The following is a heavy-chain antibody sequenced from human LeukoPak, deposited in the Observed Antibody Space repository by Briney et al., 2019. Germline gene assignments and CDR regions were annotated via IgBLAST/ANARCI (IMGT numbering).Heavy chain of an antibody. V-gene: IGHV1-2*02. Sequence: ASVKVSCKASGYTFTDYYMHWVRQARGQGPEWMGWINSNSGETKYAQKFQGRVIMTRGTSFSAAYMELSRLTPDDTAVYYCARDRLGYIYGYGDYWGQGSLVTVSS. CDR2: INSNSGET. CDR3: ARDRLGYIYGYGDY. J-gene: IGHJ4*02. CDR1: GYTFTDYY. D-gene: IGHD5-18*01.